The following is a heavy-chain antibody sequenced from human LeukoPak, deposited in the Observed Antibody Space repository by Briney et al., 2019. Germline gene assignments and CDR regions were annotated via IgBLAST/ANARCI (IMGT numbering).Heavy chain of an antibody. CDR3: ATSVRGNLGNNGFP. Sequence: ASVKVSCKASGYTFTDYFVHWVRQAPGQGLEWMGWINPKRGDTEYSQNFQARVTVTRDTSISTAYMELSSLNSDDTAMYYCATSVRGNLGNNGFPWGQGTLVTVSS. CDR2: INPKRGDT. CDR1: GYTFTDYF. J-gene: IGHJ5*02. D-gene: IGHD4-23*01. V-gene: IGHV1-2*02.